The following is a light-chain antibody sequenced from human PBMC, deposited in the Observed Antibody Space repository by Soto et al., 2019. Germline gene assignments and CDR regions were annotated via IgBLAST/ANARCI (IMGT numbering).Light chain of an antibody. CDR3: QQSYSIPLT. Sequence: DIQMTQSPSSLSASVGDRVTLTCRASQKISTYLNWYQVKSGKAPKLLISETSKLQSGVPSRFSGSGSGTDFTFTISSLQPEDFASYFCQQSYSIPLTFGGGTKWIS. V-gene: IGKV1-39*01. CDR1: QKISTY. CDR2: ETS. J-gene: IGKJ4*01.